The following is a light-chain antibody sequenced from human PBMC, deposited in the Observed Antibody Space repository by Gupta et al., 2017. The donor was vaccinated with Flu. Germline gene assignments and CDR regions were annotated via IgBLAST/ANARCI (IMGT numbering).Light chain of an antibody. V-gene: IGKV2-28*01. CDR2: LGS. CDR3: MQALQTPRT. Sequence: DIVMTQSPLSLPVTPGEPASISCRSSQSLLHSNGYNYLDWYLQKPGQSPQLLIYLGSNRASGVPDRFSGSGSGTDFTLKISRVEAEDVGVYYCMQALQTPRTFGHGTKLDIK. CDR1: QSLLHSNGYNY. J-gene: IGKJ3*01.